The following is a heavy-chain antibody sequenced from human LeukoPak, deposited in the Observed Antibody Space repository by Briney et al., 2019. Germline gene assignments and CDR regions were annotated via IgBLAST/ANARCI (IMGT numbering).Heavy chain of an antibody. J-gene: IGHJ3*02. D-gene: IGHD3-3*01. CDR1: GGSISGYY. CDR2: IYYGGNT. V-gene: IGHV4-59*08. Sequence: SETLSLTCTVSGGSISGYYWTWIRQPPGKGLECIGDIYYGGNTNYNPSLKSRVTISVDTSKNQFSLNLSSVTAADTAVYYCARNDRFNFGGAFDIWGQGTMVTVSS. CDR3: ARNDRFNFGGAFDI.